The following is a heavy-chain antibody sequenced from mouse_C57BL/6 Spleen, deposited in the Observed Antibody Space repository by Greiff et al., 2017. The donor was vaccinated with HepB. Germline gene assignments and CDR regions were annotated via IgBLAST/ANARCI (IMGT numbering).Heavy chain of an antibody. Sequence: VKLQQPGAELVKPGASVKLSCKASGYTFTSYWMQWVKQRPGQGLEWIGEIDPSDSYTNYNQKFKGKATLTVDTSSSTAYMQLSSLTSEDSAVYYCAYGNYGNWGQGTLVTVSA. V-gene: IGHV1-50*01. CDR2: IDPSDSYT. D-gene: IGHD2-1*01. CDR1: GYTFTSYW. J-gene: IGHJ3*01. CDR3: AYGNYGN.